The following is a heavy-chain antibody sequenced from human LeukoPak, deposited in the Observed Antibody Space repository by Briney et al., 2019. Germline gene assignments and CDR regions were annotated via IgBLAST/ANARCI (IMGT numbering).Heavy chain of an antibody. V-gene: IGHV1-18*01. J-gene: IGHJ4*02. CDR2: ISAYNGNT. D-gene: IGHD6-13*01. Sequence: ASVKVSCEASGYTFTTYGISWVRQAPGQGLEWMGWISAYNGNTNSAQKLQGRVTMTTDTSTSTAYMELRSLRSDDTAVYYCARGGIAAAGTPFDYWGQGTLVTVSS. CDR1: GYTFTTYG. CDR3: ARGGIAAAGTPFDY.